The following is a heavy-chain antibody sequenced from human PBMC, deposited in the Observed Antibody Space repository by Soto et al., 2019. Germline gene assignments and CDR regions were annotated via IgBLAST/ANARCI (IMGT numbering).Heavy chain of an antibody. Sequence: VASVKVSCKASGYTFTSYYMHWVRQAPGQGLEWMGIINPSGGSANYAQKFQGRVTMTRDTSTSTVYMELSSLRSDDTAVYYCARDRTSGGLFDYWGQGTLVTVSS. V-gene: IGHV1-46*01. CDR3: ARDRTSGGLFDY. CDR2: INPSGGSA. CDR1: GYTFTSYY. J-gene: IGHJ4*02. D-gene: IGHD2-15*01.